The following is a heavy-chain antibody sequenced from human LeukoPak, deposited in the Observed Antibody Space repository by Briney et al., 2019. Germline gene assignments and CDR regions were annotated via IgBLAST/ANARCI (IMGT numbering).Heavy chain of an antibody. D-gene: IGHD3-10*01. V-gene: IGHV3-43D*04. CDR3: AKDRSGNSYGHFDY. CDR2: ISWGGGST. J-gene: IGHJ4*02. Sequence: GGSLRLSCAASGFTSDDYAMHWVRQAPGKGLEWVSLISWGGGSTYYADSVKGRFTISRDNSKNSLYLHMNSLRAEDTALYYCAKDRSGNSYGHFDYWGQGTLVTVSS. CDR1: GFTSDDYA.